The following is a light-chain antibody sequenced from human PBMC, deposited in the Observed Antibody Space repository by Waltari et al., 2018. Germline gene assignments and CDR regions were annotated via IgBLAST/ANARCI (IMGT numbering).Light chain of an antibody. CDR3: CAYVTGDTWV. CDR2: EIN. CDR1: SSDVGTYKF. V-gene: IGLV2-23*02. Sequence: QSALTQPASVSGSPGQSITISCTGSSSDVGTYKFVSWYQQHPGKAPKLMIYEINQRPTGILNRFPGSKFGNTAVLTISGLQTEDEADYYCCAYVTGDTWVFGGGTRVAVL. J-gene: IGLJ3*02.